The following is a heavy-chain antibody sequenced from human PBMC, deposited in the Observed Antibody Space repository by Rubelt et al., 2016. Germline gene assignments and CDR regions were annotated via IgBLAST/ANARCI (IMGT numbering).Heavy chain of an antibody. V-gene: IGHV4-34*01. J-gene: IGHJ6*02. CDR1: GGSFSGYY. Sequence: QVQLQQWGAGLLKPSETLSLTYAVYGGSFSGYYWSWIRQPPGKGLEWIGEINHSGSTNYNPSLKSRVTISVDTSKNQFSLKLGAVTAADTAVDYCARGIVGATRSSYYGMDVWGQGTTVTVSS. CDR3: ARGIVGATRSSYYGMDV. CDR2: INHSGST. D-gene: IGHD1-26*01.